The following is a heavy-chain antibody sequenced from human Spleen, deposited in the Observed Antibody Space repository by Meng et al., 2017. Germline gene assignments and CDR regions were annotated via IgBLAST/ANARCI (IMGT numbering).Heavy chain of an antibody. J-gene: IGHJ5*02. V-gene: IGHV1-3*01. CDR3: ARGYSSGQNWFDP. Sequence: VQHVQAGAEVKKPGASVKVSCKASGYTFSNYAIHWVRQAPGQRLEWMGWINAGISNTKYSQRFQDRLIISRDTSASTTFMELSSLTSEDTALYYCARGYSSGQNWFDPWGQGTLVTVSS. D-gene: IGHD6-19*01. CDR2: INAGISNT. CDR1: GYTFSNYA.